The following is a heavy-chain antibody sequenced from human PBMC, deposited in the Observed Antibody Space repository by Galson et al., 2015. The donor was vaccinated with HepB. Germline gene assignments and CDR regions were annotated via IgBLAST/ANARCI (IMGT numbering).Heavy chain of an antibody. V-gene: IGHV1-58*02. CDR1: GYTFTSSA. D-gene: IGHD1-26*01. J-gene: IGHJ6*02. Sequence: SVKVSCKASGYTFTSSAMQWVRQARGQRLEWIGWIVVGSGKTNYAQKFQERVTITRDMSTSTAYMELSSLRSEDTAVYYCAASVSSGSYWSYYYYGMDVWGQGTTVTVSS. CDR2: IVVGSGKT. CDR3: AASVSSGSYWSYYYYGMDV.